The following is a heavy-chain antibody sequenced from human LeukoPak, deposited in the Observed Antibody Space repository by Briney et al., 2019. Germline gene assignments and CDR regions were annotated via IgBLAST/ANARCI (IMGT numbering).Heavy chain of an antibody. CDR1: GFTFSTYN. J-gene: IGHJ5*02. CDR3: ARDGPMVRGVIPWWFDP. Sequence: GGSLRLSCAASGFTFSTYNMNWVRQAPGKGLEWVSSITCSSTYIYYADSVKGRFTISRDNAKNSLYLQMNRLRAEDTAVYYCARDGPMVRGVIPWWFDPWGQGTLVTVSS. D-gene: IGHD3-10*01. CDR2: ITCSSTYI. V-gene: IGHV3-21*01.